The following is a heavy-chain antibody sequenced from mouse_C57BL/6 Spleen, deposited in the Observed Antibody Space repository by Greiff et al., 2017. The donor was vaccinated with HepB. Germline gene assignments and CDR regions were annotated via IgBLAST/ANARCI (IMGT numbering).Heavy chain of an antibody. CDR2: ISSGSSNI. CDR1: GFTFSDYG. Sequence: EVKVVESGGGLVKPGGSLKLSCAASGFTFSDYGMHWVRQAPEKGLEWVAYISSGSSNIYYADTVKGRFTISRDNAKNTLFLQMTSLRSEDTAMYYCATNFFAYWGQGTLVTVSA. J-gene: IGHJ3*01. D-gene: IGHD4-1*01. V-gene: IGHV5-17*01. CDR3: ATNFFAY.